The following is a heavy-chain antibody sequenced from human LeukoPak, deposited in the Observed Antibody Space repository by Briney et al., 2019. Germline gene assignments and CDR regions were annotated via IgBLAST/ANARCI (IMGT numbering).Heavy chain of an antibody. CDR3: AREPPSIVVVTAQSAEYFQH. CDR1: GGTFSSCA. V-gene: IGHV1-69*05. D-gene: IGHD2-21*02. J-gene: IGHJ1*01. CDR2: IIPIFGTA. Sequence: SVKVSCKASGGTFSSCAISWVRQAPGQGLEWMGGIIPIFGTANYAQKFQGRVTITTDESTSTAYMELSSLRSEDTAVYYCAREPPSIVVVTAQSAEYFQHWGQGTLVTVSS.